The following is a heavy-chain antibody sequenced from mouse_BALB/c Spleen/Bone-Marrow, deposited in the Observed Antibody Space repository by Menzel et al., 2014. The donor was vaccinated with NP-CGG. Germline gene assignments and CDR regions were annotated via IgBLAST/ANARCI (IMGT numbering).Heavy chain of an antibody. CDR3: VSDYGYGAMDY. CDR2: ISSGSSTI. J-gene: IGHJ4*01. D-gene: IGHD1-2*01. CDR1: GFTFSSFG. V-gene: IGHV5-17*02. Sequence: EVQVVESGGGLVQPGGSRKLSCAASGFTFSSFGMHWVRQAPEKGLEWVAYISSGSSTIYYADTVKGRFTIARDNPKNTLFLQMTSLRSEDTATYYCVSDYGYGAMDYWGQGTSVSVSS.